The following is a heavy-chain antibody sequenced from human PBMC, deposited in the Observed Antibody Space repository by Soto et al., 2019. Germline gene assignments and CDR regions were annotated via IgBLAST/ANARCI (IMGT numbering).Heavy chain of an antibody. Sequence: PSETRSLTCAVSGGSISSDDYSWTWVLQPPGKGLEWIVYTYHTGSIFYNPSLKSRVTILVDKSKNHFSLPLTSVTAADTAVYYCASRLDSTMVLDNWGQGTLVTVSS. CDR1: GGSISSDDYS. V-gene: IGHV4-30-2*01. CDR3: ASRLDSTMVLDN. CDR2: TYHTGSI. D-gene: IGHD3-10*01. J-gene: IGHJ4*02.